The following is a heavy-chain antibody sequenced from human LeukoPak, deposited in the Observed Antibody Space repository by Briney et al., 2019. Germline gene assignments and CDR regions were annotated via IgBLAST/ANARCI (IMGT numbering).Heavy chain of an antibody. J-gene: IGHJ4*02. CDR1: DGFITNYY. Sequence: SDTLSLTCTVSDGFITNYYWSWVRQPPGKGLEFIGYVHYSGTTNYNPSLRSRVTVSIDTSKKHFFLKLNSVTAADTAVYYCATGYGDFRVEGRYFYSWGQGTLVTVSS. CDR3: ATGYGDFRVEGRYFYS. CDR2: VHYSGTT. V-gene: IGHV4-59*07. D-gene: IGHD4-17*01.